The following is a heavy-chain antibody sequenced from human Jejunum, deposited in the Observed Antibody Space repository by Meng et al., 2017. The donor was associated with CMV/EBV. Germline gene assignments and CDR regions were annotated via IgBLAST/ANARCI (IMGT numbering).Heavy chain of an antibody. CDR2: IYWNDDS. CDR1: GFSLSTTGVG. D-gene: IGHD5-18*01. J-gene: IGHJ2*01. CDR3: AHYVDTARGGWYFDL. V-gene: IGHV2-5*01. Sequence: SGFSLSTTGVGVGWIRQHPGKALEWLALIYWNDDSRYSLSLKTRLTITKDTSRNQVLLTMTNMDPVDTGTYYCAHYVDTARGGWYFDLWGRGTLVTVSS.